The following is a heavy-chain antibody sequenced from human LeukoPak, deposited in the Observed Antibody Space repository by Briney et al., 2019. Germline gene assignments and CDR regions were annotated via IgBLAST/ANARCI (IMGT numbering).Heavy chain of an antibody. V-gene: IGHV3-9*01. CDR1: GFTFDDYG. D-gene: IGHD3-22*01. J-gene: IGHJ4*02. CDR3: TRGYYFDSSGYYYDY. Sequence: PGGSLRLSCAASGFTFDDYGMHWVRQAPGKGLEWVSGISWNSGTIGYADSVRGRFTISRDNAKNSLYLQMNSPRAEDTALYYCTRGYYFDSSGYYYDYWGQGTLVTVSS. CDR2: ISWNSGTI.